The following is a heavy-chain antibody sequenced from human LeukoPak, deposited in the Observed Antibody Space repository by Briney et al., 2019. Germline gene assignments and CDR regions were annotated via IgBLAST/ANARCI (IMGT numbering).Heavy chain of an antibody. CDR3: ARGGPRGTIRGVFQYFQH. CDR2: INHSGST. D-gene: IGHD3-10*01. J-gene: IGHJ1*01. V-gene: IGHV4-34*01. Sequence: PSETLSLTCAVYGGSFSVYYWSWIRQPPGKGLEWIGEINHSGSTNYNPSLKSRVTISVDTSKNQFSLKLSSVTAADTAVYYCARGGPRGTIRGVFQYFQHWGQGTLVTVSS. CDR1: GGSFSVYY.